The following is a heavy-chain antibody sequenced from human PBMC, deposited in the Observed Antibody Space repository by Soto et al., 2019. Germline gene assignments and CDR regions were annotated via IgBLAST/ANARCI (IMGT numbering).Heavy chain of an antibody. Sequence: SLKVSCKASGGTFSSYTISWVRQAPGQGLEWMGRIIPILGIANYAQKFQGRVTITADKSTSTAYMELSSLRSEDTAVYYCARVGRDYGYGYWDQGTLVTVSS. CDR3: ARVGRDYGYGY. CDR1: GGTFSSYT. J-gene: IGHJ4*02. D-gene: IGHD5-18*01. V-gene: IGHV1-69*02. CDR2: IIPILGIA.